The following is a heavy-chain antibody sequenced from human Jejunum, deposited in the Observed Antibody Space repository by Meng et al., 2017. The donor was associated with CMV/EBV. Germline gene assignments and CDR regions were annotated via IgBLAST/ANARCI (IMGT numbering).Heavy chain of an antibody. V-gene: IGHV4-30-4*01. J-gene: IGHJ4*02. Sequence: SGGSINRGGYYWSWIRQPPGKGLEWIGYIHYSGITYYNPSLKSRVTISIDTSKNQFSLNLSSVTAADTAVYFCVRDRFDSGNYVLDYWGQGTLVTVSS. CDR3: VRDRFDSGNYVLDY. CDR2: IHYSGIT. CDR1: GGSINRGGYY. D-gene: IGHD3-22*01.